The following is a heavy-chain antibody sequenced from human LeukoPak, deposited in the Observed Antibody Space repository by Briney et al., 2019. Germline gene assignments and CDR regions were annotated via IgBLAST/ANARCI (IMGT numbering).Heavy chain of an antibody. V-gene: IGHV4-61*01. J-gene: IGHJ4*02. CDR1: GGSISSGNYY. D-gene: IGHD2-21*01. CDR3: AKGGKGFPLGLRFDS. CDR2: IYYSGST. Sequence: SETLSLTCTVSGGSISSGNYYWSWLRQPPGKGLEWIGYIYYSGSTNYNPSLKSRVAISVDTSKNQFSLKLTSLTAADSAVYYCAKGGKGFPLGLRFDSWGQGTLVSVSS.